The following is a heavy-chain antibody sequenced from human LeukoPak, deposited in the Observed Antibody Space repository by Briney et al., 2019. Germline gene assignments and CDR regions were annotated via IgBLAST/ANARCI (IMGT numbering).Heavy chain of an antibody. CDR1: GGTFSSYA. CDR3: ARRDYDILTGYYRYYFDY. Sequence: ASVKVSCKASGGTFSSYAISWVRQAPGQGLEWMGWISAYNGNTNYAQKLQGRVTMTTDTSTSTAYMELRSLRSDDTAVYYCARRDYDILTGYYRYYFDYWGQGTLVTVSS. D-gene: IGHD3-9*01. J-gene: IGHJ4*02. V-gene: IGHV1-18*01. CDR2: ISAYNGNT.